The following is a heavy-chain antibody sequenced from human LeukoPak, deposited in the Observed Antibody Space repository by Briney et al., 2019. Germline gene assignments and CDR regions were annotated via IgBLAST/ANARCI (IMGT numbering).Heavy chain of an antibody. CDR2: ISGSGGNT. CDR1: GFTFSSYA. D-gene: IGHD1-26*01. Sequence: GGSLRLSCAASGFTFSSYAMSWVRQAPGKGLECVSAISGSGGNTYYADSVKGLFTISRDNCKHTMYLQMNSQIAEHTAFYYCAKGREDLGDLHLFDYWGQGTLVTVSS. V-gene: IGHV3-23*01. J-gene: IGHJ4*02. CDR3: AKGREDLGDLHLFDY.